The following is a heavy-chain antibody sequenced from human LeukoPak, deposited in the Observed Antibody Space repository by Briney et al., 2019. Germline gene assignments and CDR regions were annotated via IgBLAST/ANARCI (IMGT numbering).Heavy chain of an antibody. CDR2: ISWDGGST. V-gene: IGHV3-43D*03. CDR1: GFTFDDYA. D-gene: IGHD2-15*01. Sequence: PGGSLRLSCAASGFTFDDYAMHWVRQAPGKGLEWVSLISWDGGSTYYANSVKGRFTISRDNSKNSLYLQMNSLRAEDTALYYCAKDRGYCSGGSCYPWFDYWGQGTLVTVSS. J-gene: IGHJ4*02. CDR3: AKDRGYCSGGSCYPWFDY.